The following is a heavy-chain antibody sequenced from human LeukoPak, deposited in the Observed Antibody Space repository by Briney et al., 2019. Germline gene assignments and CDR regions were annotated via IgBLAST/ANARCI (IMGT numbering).Heavy chain of an antibody. V-gene: IGHV4-59*08. J-gene: IGHJ4*02. CDR1: GGSISSYY. CDR3: ARRRFVRGPDVVNPFDY. D-gene: IGHD2-8*01. Sequence: PSETLSLTCTVSGGSISSYYWSWIRQPPGKGQEWIGYIYYSGSTNYNPSLKSRVTISVDTPKNHFSLRLSSVTAADTAVYYCARRRFVRGPDVVNPFDYWGQGTLVTVSS. CDR2: IYYSGST.